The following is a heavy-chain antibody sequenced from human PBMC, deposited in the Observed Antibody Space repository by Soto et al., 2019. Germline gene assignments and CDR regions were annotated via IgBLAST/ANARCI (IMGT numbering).Heavy chain of an antibody. D-gene: IGHD2-2*02. J-gene: IGHJ6*02. V-gene: IGHV3-21*02. CDR1: GFTFSTYS. CDR3: AREYTASTLAYGLDV. CDR2: ISSRSDI. Sequence: EVQLVESGGGLVKPGGSLRLSCVGSGFTFSTYSINWVRQAPGKGLEWVSSISSRSDIYYADSVKGRFTISRDNAKNSVSLQMNSLRAEDTAVYYCAREYTASTLAYGLDVWGQGTTVTVSS.